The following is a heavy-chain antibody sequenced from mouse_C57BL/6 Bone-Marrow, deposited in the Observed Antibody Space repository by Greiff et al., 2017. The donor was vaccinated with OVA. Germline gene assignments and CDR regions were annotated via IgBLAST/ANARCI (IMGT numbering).Heavy chain of an antibody. J-gene: IGHJ4*01. CDR1: GFNLKDVY. Sequence: EVQLPQSGAEPVRPGASVKLSCTASGFNLKDVYMHGVKQRPEQGLEWIGWIVPENGDSEYASKFQGKATITADTTSNTDYLQLSSLTSEDTAVCCCTTWAMDYWGQGTSVTVSS. CDR3: TTWAMDY. V-gene: IGHV14-4*01. CDR2: IVPENGDS.